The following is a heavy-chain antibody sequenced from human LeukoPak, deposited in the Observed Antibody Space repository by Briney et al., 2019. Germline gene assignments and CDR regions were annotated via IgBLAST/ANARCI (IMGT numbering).Heavy chain of an antibody. CDR2: ISSSSSYI. J-gene: IGHJ4*02. Sequence: GGTLRLSCAASGFTFSSYGMSWVRQAPGKGLEWVSSISSSSSYIYYADSVKGRFTISRDNAKNSLYLQMNSLRAEDTAVYYCARDLSIAAAGLGYWGQGTLVTVSS. D-gene: IGHD6-13*01. CDR1: GFTFSSYG. CDR3: ARDLSIAAAGLGY. V-gene: IGHV3-21*01.